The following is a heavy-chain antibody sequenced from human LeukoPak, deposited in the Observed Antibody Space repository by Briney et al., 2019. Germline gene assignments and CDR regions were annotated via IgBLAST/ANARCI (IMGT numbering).Heavy chain of an antibody. CDR2: IYYSGST. CDR1: GGSISSGDYY. D-gene: IGHD5-18*01. V-gene: IGHV4-30-4*01. Sequence: SETLSLTCTVSGGSISSGDYYWSWIRQPPGKGLEWIGYIYYSGSTYYNPSLKSRVTLSVDTSKNQFSLKLSSVTAADTVVYYCARTVDTAMVSDYWGQGTLVTVSS. J-gene: IGHJ4*02. CDR3: ARTVDTAMVSDY.